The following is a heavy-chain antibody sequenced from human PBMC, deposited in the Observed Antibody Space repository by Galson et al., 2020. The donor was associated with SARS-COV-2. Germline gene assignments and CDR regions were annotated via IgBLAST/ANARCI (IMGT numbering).Heavy chain of an antibody. CDR2: TYYRSKWYN. CDR3: ARVQSGSGCFDP. J-gene: IGHJ5*02. V-gene: IGHV6-1*01. CDR1: GDSVSSNSAT. Sequence: SETLSLTCAIYGDSVSSNSATWNWIRQSPSGGLEWLGRTYYRSKWYNDYAISVRSRITTNPDTSKNQLSLQLNSLTPEDTAVYYCARVQSGSGCFDPWGQGTLVTVSS. D-gene: IGHD2-15*01.